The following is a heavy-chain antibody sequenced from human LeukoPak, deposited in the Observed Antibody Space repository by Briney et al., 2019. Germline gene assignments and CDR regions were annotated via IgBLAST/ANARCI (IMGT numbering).Heavy chain of an antibody. Sequence: GGSLRLSCAASGFTFSSYGMHWVRQAPGKGLEWVANIKQDGSDKYYLTSVRGRFTISRDNAKNSLFLQMNSLRVEDTAVYYCARGGGHLDCWGQGTLVTVSS. CDR1: GFTFSSYG. V-gene: IGHV3-7*03. CDR2: IKQDGSDK. D-gene: IGHD4-23*01. J-gene: IGHJ4*02. CDR3: ARGGGHLDC.